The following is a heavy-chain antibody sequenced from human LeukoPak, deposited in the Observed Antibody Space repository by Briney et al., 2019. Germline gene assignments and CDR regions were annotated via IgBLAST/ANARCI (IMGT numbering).Heavy chain of an antibody. CDR2: INHSGST. CDR3: ARHGVLRFLEWSNWFDP. J-gene: IGHJ5*02. Sequence: KSSETLSLTCAVYGGSFSGYYWSWIRQPPGKGLEWIGEINHSGSTNYNPSLKSRVTISVDTSKNQFSLKLSSVTAADTAVYYCARHGVLRFLEWSNWFDPWGQGTLVTVSS. V-gene: IGHV4-34*01. D-gene: IGHD3-3*01. CDR1: GGSFSGYY.